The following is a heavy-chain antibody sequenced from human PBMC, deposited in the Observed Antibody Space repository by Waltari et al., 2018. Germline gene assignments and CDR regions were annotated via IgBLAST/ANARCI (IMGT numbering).Heavy chain of an antibody. Sequence: QVQLVQSGAEVKKPGSSVKVSCKASGGTFSSYAIRWVRQDPGQGLEWMGGIIPIFGTANYAQKFQGRVTITADESTSTAYMELSSLRSEDTAVYYCARVDAAAGAYYYYGMDVWGQGTTVTVSS. D-gene: IGHD6-13*01. CDR2: IIPIFGTA. V-gene: IGHV1-69*01. J-gene: IGHJ6*02. CDR3: ARVDAAAGAYYYYGMDV. CDR1: GGTFSSYA.